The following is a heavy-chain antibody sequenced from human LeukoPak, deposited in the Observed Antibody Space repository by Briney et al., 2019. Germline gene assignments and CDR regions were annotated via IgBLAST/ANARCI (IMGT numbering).Heavy chain of an antibody. CDR2: ISSSSSTI. J-gene: IGHJ4*02. CDR1: GFTFSSYG. CDR3: ARVTVTFDY. D-gene: IGHD4-23*01. V-gene: IGHV3-48*01. Sequence: GGSLRLSCAASGFTFSSYGIHWVRQAPGKGLEWVSYISSSSSTIYYADSVKGRFTISRDNAKNSLYLQMNSLRAEDTAVYYCARVTVTFDYWGQGTLVTVSS.